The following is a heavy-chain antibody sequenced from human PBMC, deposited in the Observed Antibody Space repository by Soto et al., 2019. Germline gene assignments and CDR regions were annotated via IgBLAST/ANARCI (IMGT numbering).Heavy chain of an antibody. CDR2: FDPEDGET. CDR3: ARDNGIAARRPGNWFDP. CDR1: GYTLTELS. J-gene: IGHJ5*02. D-gene: IGHD6-6*01. V-gene: IGHV1-24*01. Sequence: ASVKVSCKVSGYTLTELSMHWVRQAPGKGLEWMGGFDPEDGETIYAQKFQGRVTMTEDTSTDTAYMELSSLRSEDTAVYYCARDNGIAARRPGNWFDPWGQGTLVTVSS.